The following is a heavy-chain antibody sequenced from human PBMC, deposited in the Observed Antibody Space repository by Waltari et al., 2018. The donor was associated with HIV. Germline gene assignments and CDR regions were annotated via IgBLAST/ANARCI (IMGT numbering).Heavy chain of an antibody. CDR1: GFSLSTSGVG. CDR2: IYWDDDK. J-gene: IGHJ4*02. D-gene: IGHD2-21*01. Sequence: QITLKESGPTLVKPTQTLTLTCTFSGFSLSTSGVGVGWIRQPPGQALEGLALIYWDDDKRYSPALKSRLTITKDTPKNQVVLTMTNMDPVDTATYYCTRQGGGRQNIAKYFDYWGQGTLVTVSS. CDR3: TRQGGGRQNIAKYFDY. V-gene: IGHV2-5*02.